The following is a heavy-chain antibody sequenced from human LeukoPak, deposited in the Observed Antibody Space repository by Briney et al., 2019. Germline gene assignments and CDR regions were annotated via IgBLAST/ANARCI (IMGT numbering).Heavy chain of an antibody. V-gene: IGHV3-9*01. CDR2: INWNSGSI. CDR3: ARGTYYYEF. J-gene: IGHJ4*02. D-gene: IGHD3-16*01. Sequence: GGSLRLSCAASGFTFDDYAMHWVRQAPGKGLEWVSGINWNSGSIGYAHFVKGRFTISRDNAKNSLYLQMTSLRVEDTAVYYCARGTYYYEFWGQGTLVTVSS. CDR1: GFTFDDYA.